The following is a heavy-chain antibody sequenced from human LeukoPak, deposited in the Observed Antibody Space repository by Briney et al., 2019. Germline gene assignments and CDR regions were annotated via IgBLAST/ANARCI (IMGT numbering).Heavy chain of an antibody. J-gene: IGHJ4*02. D-gene: IGHD3-9*01. Sequence: PSETLSLTCAVSGYSISSGYYWGWIRQPPGKGLEWIGSIYHSGSTYYNPSLKSRVTISVDTSKNQFSLKLSSVTAADTAVYYCARLHDILTGPPLWGQGTLVTVSS. CDR3: ARLHDILTGPPL. CDR2: IYHSGST. V-gene: IGHV4-38-2*01. CDR1: GYSISSGYY.